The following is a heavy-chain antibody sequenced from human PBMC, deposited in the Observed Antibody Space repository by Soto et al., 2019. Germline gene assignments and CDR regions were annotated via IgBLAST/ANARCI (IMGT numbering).Heavy chain of an antibody. Sequence: QVQLQESGPGLVKPSETLSLNCTVSGGSISSSVWSWIRQPPGEGLEWIDNIYHSGSTYYNPSRMRRITIPLDTSKNQLSLRLSSVTAADTAVDYCGRAARPYMSQWYGDLDYWGQGTLVTVSS. CDR2: IYHSGST. CDR1: GGSISSSV. D-gene: IGHD3-10*01. V-gene: IGHV4-59*01. CDR3: GRAARPYMSQWYGDLDY. J-gene: IGHJ4*02.